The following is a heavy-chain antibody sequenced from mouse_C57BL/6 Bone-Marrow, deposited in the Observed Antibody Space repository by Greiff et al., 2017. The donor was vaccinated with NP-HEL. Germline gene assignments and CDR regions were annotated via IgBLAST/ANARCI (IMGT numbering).Heavy chain of an antibody. CDR3: ARHGSSYYYYAMDY. Sequence: EVQRVESGGGLVQPGGSLKLSCAASGFTFSDYYMYWVRQTPEKRLEWVAYISNGGGSTYYPDTVKGRFTISRDNAKNTLYLQMSRLKSEDTAMYYCARHGSSYYYYAMDYWGQGTSVTVSS. D-gene: IGHD1-1*01. CDR1: GFTFSDYY. J-gene: IGHJ4*01. V-gene: IGHV5-12*01. CDR2: ISNGGGST.